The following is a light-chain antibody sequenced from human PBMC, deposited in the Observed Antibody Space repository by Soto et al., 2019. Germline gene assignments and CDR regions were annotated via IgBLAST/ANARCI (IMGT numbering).Light chain of an antibody. CDR2: GAS. CDR3: QQYGGSPLVT. V-gene: IGKV3-20*01. J-gene: IGKJ2*01. CDR1: QSVSSSS. Sequence: EIVLTQSPGTLSLSPGERATLSCRASQSVSSSSLAWYQQKPGQAPRLLVYGASSRATGIPDRFSGSGSGTDFSLTISRLEPEDLAVYYCQQYGGSPLVTFGQGTELEIK.